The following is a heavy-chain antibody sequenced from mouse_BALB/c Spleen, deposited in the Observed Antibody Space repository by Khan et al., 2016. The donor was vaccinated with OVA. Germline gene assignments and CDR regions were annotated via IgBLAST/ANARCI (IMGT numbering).Heavy chain of an antibody. CDR2: IDSDGGST. J-gene: IGHJ2*01. Sequence: EVELVESGGGIVQPGGSLKRSCAASRFTISNYGMSSVRQTPGKGLELVAMIDSDGGSTDYSDSVKRLSISTGNNDKNALYLKMRSPKSEDTARYYCARSAIWGQGTTLTVSS. D-gene: IGHD2-12*01. V-gene: IGHV5-6-3*01. CDR3: ARSAI. CDR1: RFTISNYG.